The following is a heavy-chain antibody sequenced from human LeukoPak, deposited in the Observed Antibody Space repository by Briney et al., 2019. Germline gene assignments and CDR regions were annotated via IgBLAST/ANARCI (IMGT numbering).Heavy chain of an antibody. D-gene: IGHD3-9*01. Sequence: SETLSLTCAVYGGSISGYYWSWIRQPPGKGLEWIGEINHSGSTNYNPSLKSRVTISVDTSKNQFSLKLSSVTAADTAVYYCARGDPDSRLRYFDWLFPWGQGTLVTVSS. V-gene: IGHV4-34*01. J-gene: IGHJ5*02. CDR1: GGSISGYY. CDR3: ARGDPDSRLRYFDWLFP. CDR2: INHSGST.